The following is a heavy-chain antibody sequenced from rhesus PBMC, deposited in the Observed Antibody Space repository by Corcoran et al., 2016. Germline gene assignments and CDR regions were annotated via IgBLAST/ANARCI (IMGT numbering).Heavy chain of an antibody. J-gene: IGHJ4*01. Sequence: QVQLQESGPGLVKPSETLSLTCAVSGYSISSGYGWSWIRQPPGKGMEWIGYISYRGSPYYTTSLKSRVTIAIDTSKNQCSQKLNSVTAADTAVYYCARGHSSGWYATIDYWGQGVLVTVSS. D-gene: IGHD6-31*01. CDR1: GYSISSGYG. CDR3: ARGHSSGWYATIDY. CDR2: ISYRGSP. V-gene: IGHV4-127*01.